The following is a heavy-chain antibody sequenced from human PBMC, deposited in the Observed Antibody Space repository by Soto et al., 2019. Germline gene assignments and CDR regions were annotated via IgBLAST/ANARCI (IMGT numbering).Heavy chain of an antibody. Sequence: PGGSLRLSCAASGFTFSNAWMSWVRQAPGKGLEWVGRIKSKTDGGTTDYAAPVKGRFTISRDDSKNTLYLQMNSLKTEDTAVYYCTTGVGSGYYYYMDVWGKGTTVTVSS. CDR3: TTGVGSGYYYYMDV. V-gene: IGHV3-15*01. D-gene: IGHD2-15*01. CDR1: GFTFSNAW. CDR2: IKSKTDGGTT. J-gene: IGHJ6*03.